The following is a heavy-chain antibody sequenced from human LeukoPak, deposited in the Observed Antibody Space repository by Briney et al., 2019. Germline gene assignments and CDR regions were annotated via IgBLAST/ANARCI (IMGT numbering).Heavy chain of an antibody. CDR2: IYYSGGT. CDR3: ARGHGSGSYYNAYYFDY. V-gene: IGHV4-31*03. CDR1: GGSISSGGYY. D-gene: IGHD3-10*01. J-gene: IGHJ4*02. Sequence: PSQTLSLTCTVSGGSISSGGYYWSWIRQHPGKGLEWIGYIYYSGGTYYSPSLKSRVTISVDTSKNQFSLKLSSVTAADTAVYYCARGHGSGSYYNAYYFDYWAREPWSPSPQ.